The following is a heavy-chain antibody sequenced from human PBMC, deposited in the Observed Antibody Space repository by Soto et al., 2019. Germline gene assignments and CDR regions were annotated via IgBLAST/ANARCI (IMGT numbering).Heavy chain of an antibody. CDR2: IRYSGST. V-gene: IGHV4-61*01. D-gene: IGHD1-26*01. J-gene: IGHJ4*01. CDR3: ARLWTTGSFHFDY. CDR1: GDSVRSGSYY. Sequence: PSETLSLTCTVSGDSVRSGSYYWSWIRQPPGKGLEWIGYIRYSGSTNYNPSLRGRLTISLGPSMNQFSLKLTSVTAADTAVYYCARLWTTGSFHFDYWGHGTLVTVSS.